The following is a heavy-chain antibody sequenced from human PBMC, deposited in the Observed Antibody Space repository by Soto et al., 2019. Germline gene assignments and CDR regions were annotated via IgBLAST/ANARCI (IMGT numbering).Heavy chain of an antibody. CDR2: IWYDGSNK. J-gene: IGHJ4*02. CDR1: GFTFSSYG. CDR3: ARDKGLYLGYCSSTSCYGGNYFDY. V-gene: IGHV3-33*01. Sequence: PGGSLRLSCAASGFTFSSYGMHWVRQAPGKGLEWVAVIWYDGSNKYYADSVKGRFTISRDNSKNTLYLQMNSLRAEDTAVYYCARDKGLYLGYCSSTSCYGGNYFDYWGQGTLVTVSS. D-gene: IGHD2-2*01.